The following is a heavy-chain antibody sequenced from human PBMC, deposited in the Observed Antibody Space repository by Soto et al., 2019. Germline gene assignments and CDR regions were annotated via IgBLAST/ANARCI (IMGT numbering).Heavy chain of an antibody. Sequence: ASVKVSCKASGYTFTSYGISWVRQAPGQGLEWMGWISAYNGNTNYAQKLQGRVTMTTDTSTSTAYMELRSLRSDDTAVYYCVGGYNYYYYYYGKDLWGQGTTVTVSS. D-gene: IGHD3-10*01. V-gene: IGHV1-18*01. CDR3: VGGYNYYYYYYGKDL. CDR2: ISAYNGNT. CDR1: GYTFTSYG. J-gene: IGHJ6*02.